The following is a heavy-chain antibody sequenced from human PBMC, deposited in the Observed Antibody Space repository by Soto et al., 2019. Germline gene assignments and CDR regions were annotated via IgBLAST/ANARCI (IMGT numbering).Heavy chain of an antibody. V-gene: IGHV1-69*01. D-gene: IGHD2-15*01. Sequence: QVQLVQSGAEVKNPGSSVKVSCKASGGTFSRDAISSVRQAPGQGLESMGGIIPMFGTAKYVQKFQGRLTITADESPTTAYMELRSLRSDDTAVYYCARGVVVVAASQLGWFDPWGQGTLVTVSS. CDR2: IIPMFGTA. J-gene: IGHJ5*02. CDR3: ARGVVVVAASQLGWFDP. CDR1: GGTFSRDA.